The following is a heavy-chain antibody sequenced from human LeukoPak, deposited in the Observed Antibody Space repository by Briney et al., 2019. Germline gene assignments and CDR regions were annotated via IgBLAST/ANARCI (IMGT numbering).Heavy chain of an antibody. Sequence: PGGSLRLSCAASGFTFSSYAMSWVRQAPGKGLEWVSAISGSGGSTYYADSVKGRFTISRDNAKNSLYLQMNSLRAEDTAVYYCARNMYYYDRRGSVDIWGQGTMVTVSS. CDR2: ISGSGGST. CDR3: ARNMYYYDRRGSVDI. D-gene: IGHD3-22*01. V-gene: IGHV3-23*01. J-gene: IGHJ3*02. CDR1: GFTFSSYA.